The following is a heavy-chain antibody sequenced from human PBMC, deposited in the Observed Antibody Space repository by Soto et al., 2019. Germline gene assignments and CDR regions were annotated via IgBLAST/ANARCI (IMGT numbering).Heavy chain of an antibody. V-gene: IGHV1-24*01. Sequence: GASVKVSCKVSGYTLTELSMHWVRQAPGKGLEWMGGFDPEDGETIYAQKFQGRVTMTEDTSTDTAYMELSSLRSEDTAAYYCATLSMVRGVIMAGAFDIWGQGTMVTVSS. CDR3: ATLSMVRGVIMAGAFDI. CDR1: GYTLTELS. J-gene: IGHJ3*02. D-gene: IGHD3-10*01. CDR2: FDPEDGET.